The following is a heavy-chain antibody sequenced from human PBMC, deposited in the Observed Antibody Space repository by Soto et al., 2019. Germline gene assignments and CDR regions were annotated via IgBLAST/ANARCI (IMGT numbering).Heavy chain of an antibody. Sequence: SETLSLTCTVSGGSISSGGYYWSWIRQHPGKGLEWIGYIYYSGNTYYNPSLKSRVTISVDTSKNQFSLKLSSVTAADTAVYYCARTGDSSGYYYAYYYYGMDVWGQGTTVTVSS. V-gene: IGHV4-31*03. CDR2: IYYSGNT. CDR3: ARTGDSSGYYYAYYYYGMDV. CDR1: GGSISSGGYY. D-gene: IGHD3-22*01. J-gene: IGHJ6*02.